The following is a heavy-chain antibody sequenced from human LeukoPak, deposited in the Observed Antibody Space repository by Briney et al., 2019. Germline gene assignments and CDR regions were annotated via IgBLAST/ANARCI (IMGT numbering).Heavy chain of an antibody. CDR3: TAYGSGAI. J-gene: IGHJ4*02. CDR1: GFTFGDYA. Sequence: PGRSLRLSCTASGFTFGDYAMSWVRQAPGKGLEWVGRIKSKTDGGTTDYAAPVKGRFTISRDDSKNTLYLQMNSLKTEDTAVYYCTAYGSGAIWGQGTLVTVSS. D-gene: IGHD3-10*01. CDR2: IKSKTDGGTT. V-gene: IGHV3-15*01.